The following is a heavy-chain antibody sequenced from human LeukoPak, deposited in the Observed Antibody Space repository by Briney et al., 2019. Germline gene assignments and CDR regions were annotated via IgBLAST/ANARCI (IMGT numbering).Heavy chain of an antibody. Sequence: SVKVSCKASGGTFSSYAISWVRQAPGQGLEWMGRIIPILGIANYAQKFQGRVTMTEDTSTDTAYMELSSLRSEDTAVYYCATLIRSFVINSMIVDYWGQGTLVTVSS. CDR1: GGTFSSYA. V-gene: IGHV1-69*04. D-gene: IGHD3-10*01. J-gene: IGHJ4*02. CDR2: IIPILGIA. CDR3: ATLIRSFVINSMIVDY.